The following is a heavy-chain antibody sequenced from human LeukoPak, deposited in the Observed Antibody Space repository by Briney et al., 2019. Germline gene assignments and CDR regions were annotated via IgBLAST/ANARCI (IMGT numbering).Heavy chain of an antibody. V-gene: IGHV3-20*01. CDR3: ARALYYDFWSGSPDDAFDI. CDR2: INWNGGST. J-gene: IGHJ3*02. CDR1: GLTFSSYG. Sequence: GGSLRLSCAASGLTFSSYGMSWVRQAPGKGLEWVSGINWNGGSTGYADSVKGRFTISRDNAKNSLYLQMNSLRAEDTALYHCARALYYDFWSGSPDDAFDIWGQGTMVTVSS. D-gene: IGHD3-3*01.